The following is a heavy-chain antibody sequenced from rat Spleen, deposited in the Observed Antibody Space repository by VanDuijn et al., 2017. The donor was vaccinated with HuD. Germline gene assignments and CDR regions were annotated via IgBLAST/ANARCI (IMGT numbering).Heavy chain of an antibody. Sequence: EVQLVESGGGLVQPGRSLKLSCAASGFTFSNYGMAWVRQAPTKGLEWVATISYDGDDTYNRDSVKGRFTISRDNAKSTLYLQMDSLRSEDTATYYCARHEGYVYYGLSGFDYWGQGVMVTVSS. CDR1: GFTFSNYG. D-gene: IGHD1-6*01. V-gene: IGHV5-29*01. CDR3: ARHEGYVYYGLSGFDY. CDR2: ISYDGDDT. J-gene: IGHJ2*01.